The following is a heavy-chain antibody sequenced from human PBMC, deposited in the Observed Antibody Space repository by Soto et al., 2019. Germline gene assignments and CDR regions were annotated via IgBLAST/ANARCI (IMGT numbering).Heavy chain of an antibody. CDR3: VRGNSYGHHFDY. Sequence: PSETLSLTCTVSGGSISSSSYYWGWIRQPPGKGLEWIGSIYYSGSTYYNPSLKSRDTISVDTSKNQFSLKLSSVTAADTAVYYCVRGNSYGHHFDYWGQGALVTVSS. CDR1: GGSISSSSYY. CDR2: IYYSGST. D-gene: IGHD5-18*01. J-gene: IGHJ4*02. V-gene: IGHV4-39*01.